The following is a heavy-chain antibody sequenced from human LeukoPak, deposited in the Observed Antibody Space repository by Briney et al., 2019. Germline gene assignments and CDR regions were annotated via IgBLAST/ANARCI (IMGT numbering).Heavy chain of an antibody. CDR3: TKEASQSYGRT. CDR2: INRGGTIT. J-gene: IGHJ4*02. Sequence: GGSLRLSCAASGFPFSTFWMHWVRQAPGKGLVWVSRINRGGTITNYADSVKGRFTISRDNAKNTLYLQMNSLSAEDTAVYYCTKEASQSYGRTWGQGTLVTVSS. V-gene: IGHV3-74*01. D-gene: IGHD4-23*01. CDR1: GFPFSTFW.